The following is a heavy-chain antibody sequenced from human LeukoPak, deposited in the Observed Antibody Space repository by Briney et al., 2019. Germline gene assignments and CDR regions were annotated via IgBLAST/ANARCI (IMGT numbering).Heavy chain of an antibody. J-gene: IGHJ3*02. CDR1: GYTFTSYD. CDR3: ARYSGWNDAFDI. V-gene: IGHV1-8*01. CDR2: MNPNSGNT. D-gene: IGHD6-19*01. Sequence: ASVKVSCKASGYTFTSYDINWVRQATGQGLEWMGWMNPNSGNTGYAQKFQGRVTMTRNTSISTAYMELSSLRSEGTAVYYCARYSGWNDAFDIWGQGTMVTVSS.